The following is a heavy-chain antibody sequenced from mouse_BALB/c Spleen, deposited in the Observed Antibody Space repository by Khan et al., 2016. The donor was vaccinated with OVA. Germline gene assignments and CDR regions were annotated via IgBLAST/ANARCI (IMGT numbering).Heavy chain of an antibody. V-gene: IGHV1-76*01. CDR3: AREEALYYFDY. Sequence: QVQLKESGAELVRPGTSVKLSCKTSGYIFTSYWIHWVKQRPGQGLKWIARIYPETDNTNYNEKFKDKATLTADKSSSTAYLQLSSLKSEDSAVFFCAREEALYYFDYWGQGTTLTVSS. CDR2: IYPETDNT. CDR1: GYIFTSYW. D-gene: IGHD3-2*02. J-gene: IGHJ2*01.